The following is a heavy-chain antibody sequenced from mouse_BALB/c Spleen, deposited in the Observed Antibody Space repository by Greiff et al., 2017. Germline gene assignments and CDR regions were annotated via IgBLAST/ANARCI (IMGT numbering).Heavy chain of an antibody. Sequence: DVHLVESGGGLVKPGGSLKLSCAASGFTFSSYAMSWVRQTPEKRLEWVASISSGGSTYYPDSVKGRFTISRDNARNILYLQMSSLRSEETAMYYCARGPYDYDPFDYWGQGTTLTVSS. CDR2: ISSGGST. CDR1: GFTFSSYA. J-gene: IGHJ2*01. D-gene: IGHD2-4*01. V-gene: IGHV5-6-5*01. CDR3: ARGPYDYDPFDY.